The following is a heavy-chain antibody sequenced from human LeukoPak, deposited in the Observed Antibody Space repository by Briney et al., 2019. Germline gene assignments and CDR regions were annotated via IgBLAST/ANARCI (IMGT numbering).Heavy chain of an antibody. V-gene: IGHV5-51*01. J-gene: IGHJ5*02. CDR3: ARQPGAGWFDP. CDR2: INPGDSDT. Sequence: GESLKISCQASGYSFTSSWFGWAGQMPGKGLEWIAIINPGDSDTRYSPSFQGQVTISADKSISTVYLQWGSLKASDTAMYYCARQPGAGWFDPWGQGTLVTVSS. CDR1: GYSFTSSW. D-gene: IGHD3-10*01.